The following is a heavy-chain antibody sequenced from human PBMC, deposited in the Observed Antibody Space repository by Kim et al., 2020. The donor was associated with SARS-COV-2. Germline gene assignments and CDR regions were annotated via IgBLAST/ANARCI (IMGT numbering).Heavy chain of an antibody. V-gene: IGHV3-23*01. CDR2: TSGSGLTT. CDR3: AREGSCYFDR. D-gene: IGHD3-10*01. J-gene: IGHJ2*01. CDR1: GFSFSSYA. Sequence: GGSLRLSCAASGFSFSSYAMNWVRQAPGKGLDWVSATSGSGLTTKYADSVKGRFTMSRDNSKNTLYLQMSSLRAEDTAIYYCAREGSCYFDRWGRGTLVTVSS.